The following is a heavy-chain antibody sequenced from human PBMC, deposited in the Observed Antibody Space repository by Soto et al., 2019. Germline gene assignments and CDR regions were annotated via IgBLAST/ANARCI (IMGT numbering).Heavy chain of an antibody. D-gene: IGHD7-27*01. J-gene: IGHJ5*02. V-gene: IGHV4-30-4*08. Sequence: QVQLQEWGPGLVKPSQTLSLTCTVSGGSISRGDYYWSWIRQPPGQGLEYIGYIYSSGSTYYNPSLKSRVTISIDTSKNQFSLKLSSVTAADTAVYYCARRVTGGGERFDPWGQGTQVTVSS. CDR3: ARRVTGGGERFDP. CDR2: IYSSGST. CDR1: GGSISRGDYY.